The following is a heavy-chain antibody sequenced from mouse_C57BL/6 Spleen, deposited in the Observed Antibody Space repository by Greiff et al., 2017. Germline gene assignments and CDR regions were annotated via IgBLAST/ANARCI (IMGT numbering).Heavy chain of an antibody. J-gene: IGHJ4*01. CDR1: GYSITSGYY. CDR2: ISYDGSN. Sequence: EVQLQPSGPGLVKPSQSLSLTCSVTGYSITSGYYWNWIRQFPGNKLEWMGYISYDGSNNYNPSLKNRISITRDTSKNQFFLKLNSVTTEDTATYYCARKGFYYAMDYWGQGTSVTVSS. CDR3: ARKGFYYAMDY. V-gene: IGHV3-6*01.